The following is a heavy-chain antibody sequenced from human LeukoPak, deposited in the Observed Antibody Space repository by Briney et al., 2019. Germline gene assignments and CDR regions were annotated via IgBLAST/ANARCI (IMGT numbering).Heavy chain of an antibody. V-gene: IGHV1-46*01. CDR2: INPSGGST. J-gene: IGHJ4*02. CDR1: GYTFTSYY. D-gene: IGHD1-1*01. Sequence: GSVKVSCKGSGYTFTSYYMHWVRQAPGQGLEWMGIINPSGGSTSYAQKFQGRVTMTRDTSTSTVYMELSSLRSEDTAVYYCARDTPLDRSFDYWGQGTLVTVSS. CDR3: ARDTPLDRSFDY.